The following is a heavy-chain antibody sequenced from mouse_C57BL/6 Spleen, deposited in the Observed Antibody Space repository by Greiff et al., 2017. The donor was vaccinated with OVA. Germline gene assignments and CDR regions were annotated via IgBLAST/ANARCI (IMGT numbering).Heavy chain of an antibody. V-gene: IGHV14-2*01. Sequence: EVKLVESGAELVKPGASVKLSCTASGFNIKDYYMHWVKQRTEQGLEWIGRIDPVDGETKYAPKFQGKATITADTSSNTAYLQLSSLTSEDTAVYYCAIYYYGSKGFAYWGQGTLVTVSA. CDR1: GFNIKDYY. J-gene: IGHJ3*01. CDR3: AIYYYGSKGFAY. D-gene: IGHD1-1*01. CDR2: IDPVDGET.